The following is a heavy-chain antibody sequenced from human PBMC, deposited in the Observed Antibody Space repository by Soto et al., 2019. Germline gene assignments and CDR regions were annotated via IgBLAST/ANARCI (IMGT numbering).Heavy chain of an antibody. CDR3: AGNFSCGGKLELRYYYTYHMDV. Sequence: PSETLSLTCTVSGGSISSYYWSWIRQPPGKGLEWIGYIYYSGSTNYNPSLKSRVTISVDTSKNQFSLKLSSVTAADTAVYYCAGNFSCGGKLELRYYYTYHMDVWGKGTTVTVSS. CDR2: IYYSGST. J-gene: IGHJ6*03. CDR1: GGSISSYY. D-gene: IGHD1-7*01. V-gene: IGHV4-59*08.